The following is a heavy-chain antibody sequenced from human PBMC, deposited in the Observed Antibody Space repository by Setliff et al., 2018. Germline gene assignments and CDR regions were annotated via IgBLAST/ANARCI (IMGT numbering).Heavy chain of an antibody. CDR2: TNPKSGGT. J-gene: IGHJ6*03. D-gene: IGHD4-4*01. Sequence: ASVKVSCKASGYTFGDYYIHWVRQAPGQGLEWMGRTNPKSGGTNYAEKFQGRVTMTRDTSITTAYMELTRLRSDDTAVYFCARDGHAYSTYFYMDVWGKGTTVTVSS. CDR1: GYTFGDYY. CDR3: ARDGHAYSTYFYMDV. V-gene: IGHV1-2*06.